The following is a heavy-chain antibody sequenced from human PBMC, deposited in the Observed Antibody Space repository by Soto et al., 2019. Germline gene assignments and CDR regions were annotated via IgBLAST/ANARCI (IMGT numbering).Heavy chain of an antibody. D-gene: IGHD6-19*01. CDR3: ARGDRAYSSGWYYFDY. CDR1: GFTFDNYG. CDR2: ISYDGSNK. V-gene: IGHV3-30*03. J-gene: IGHJ4*02. Sequence: GGSLRLSCAASGFTFDNYGMHWVRQAPGKGLEWVAVISYDGSNKYYADSVKGRFTISRDNSKNTLYLQMNSLRAEDTAVYYCARGDRAYSSGWYYFDYWGQGTLVTVSS.